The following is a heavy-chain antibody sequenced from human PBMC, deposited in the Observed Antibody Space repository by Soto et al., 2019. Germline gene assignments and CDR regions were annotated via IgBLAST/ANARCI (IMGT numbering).Heavy chain of an antibody. J-gene: IGHJ3*02. Sequence: ASVKVSCKASGYTFTSYYMHWVRQAPGQGLEWMGIINPSGGSTSYAQKFQGRVTMTRDTSTSTVYMELSSLRSEDTAVYYCARDPGVAAADDAFEIWGQGTMVPVSS. V-gene: IGHV1-46*03. CDR2: INPSGGST. CDR1: GYTFTSYY. D-gene: IGHD6-13*01. CDR3: ARDPGVAAADDAFEI.